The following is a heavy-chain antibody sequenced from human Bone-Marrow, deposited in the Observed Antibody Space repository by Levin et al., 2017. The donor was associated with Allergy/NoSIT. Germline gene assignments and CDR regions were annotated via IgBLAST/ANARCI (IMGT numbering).Heavy chain of an antibody. CDR1: GYTFIGYF. CDR2: IHPNTGGT. V-gene: IGHV1-2*06. J-gene: IGHJ4*02. Sequence: GASVKVSCKASGYTFIGYFMHWLRQAPGQGLEWMGRIHPNTGGTNFAQKFQGRVTMTRDTSINTGYLELSWLTSDDSAVYYCAISYGDYSLLNYWGQGTLVTVSS. CDR3: AISYGDYSLLNY. D-gene: IGHD4-17*01.